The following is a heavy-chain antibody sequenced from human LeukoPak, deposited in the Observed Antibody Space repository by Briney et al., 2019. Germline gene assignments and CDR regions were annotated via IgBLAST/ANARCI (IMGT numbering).Heavy chain of an antibody. CDR2: ISWNSGSI. J-gene: IGHJ6*02. CDR1: GFTFDDYA. V-gene: IGHV3-9*01. CDR3: AKGSSSLNYYYYGMDV. Sequence: GGPLRLSCAASGFTFDDYAMHWVRHAPGKGLEWVSGISWNSGSIGYADSVKGRFTISRDNAKNSLYLQMNSLRAEDTALYYCAKGSSSLNYYYYGMDVWGQGTTVTVSS. D-gene: IGHD6-13*01.